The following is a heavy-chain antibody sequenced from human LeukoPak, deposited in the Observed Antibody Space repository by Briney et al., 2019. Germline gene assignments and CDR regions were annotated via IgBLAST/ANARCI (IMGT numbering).Heavy chain of an antibody. D-gene: IGHD5-12*01. V-gene: IGHV1-2*02. Sequence: ASVKVSCKASGYTFTGYYMHWVRQAPGQGLEWMGWINPNSGGTNYAQRFQGRVTMTRDTPISTAYMELSRLRSDDTAVYYCARDPLGRSGYDLTDYWGQGTLVTVSS. CDR2: INPNSGGT. CDR1: GYTFTGYY. J-gene: IGHJ4*02. CDR3: ARDPLGRSGYDLTDY.